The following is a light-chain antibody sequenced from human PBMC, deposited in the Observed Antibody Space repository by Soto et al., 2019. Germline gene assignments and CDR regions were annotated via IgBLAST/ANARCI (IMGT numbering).Light chain of an antibody. J-gene: IGKJ1*01. V-gene: IGKV1-5*01. CDR2: YAS. Sequence: DIQMTQSPSTLSASVGDRVTITCRASQRISTWLAWYQQKPGKAPKVLIYYASSLESGVPSRFSGSGSGTEFTLTSSSLQPDDFATYFCQQYNGYPWTFGQGTKVEIK. CDR3: QQYNGYPWT. CDR1: QRISTW.